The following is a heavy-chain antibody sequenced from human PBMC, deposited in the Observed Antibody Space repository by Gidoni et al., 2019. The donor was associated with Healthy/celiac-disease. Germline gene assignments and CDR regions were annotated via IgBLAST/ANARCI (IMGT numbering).Heavy chain of an antibody. Sequence: EVQLVESGGGLVQPGGSLRLSCAASGFTVSSNYMSWVRQAPGKGLGWVSVIYSGGSTYYADSVKGRFTISRDNSKNTLYLQMNSLRAEDTAVYYCARGPYSSGWYGAFDIWGQGTMVTVSS. D-gene: IGHD6-19*01. J-gene: IGHJ3*02. V-gene: IGHV3-66*01. CDR3: ARGPYSSGWYGAFDI. CDR2: IYSGGST. CDR1: GFTVSSNY.